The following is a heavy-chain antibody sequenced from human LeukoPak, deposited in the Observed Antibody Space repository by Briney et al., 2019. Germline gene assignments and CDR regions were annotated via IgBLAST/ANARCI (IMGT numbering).Heavy chain of an antibody. CDR3: GSEAYYDSSAGF. CDR2: SYYGGGT. D-gene: IGHD3-22*01. Sequence: PSETLSLTCTVSGGSISSSSYYWGWIRQPPGKGLEWIGSSYYGGGTYYNPSLDSRVTISLDTSKNQFYLKVTSVTDADTAVYFCGSEAYYDSSAGFWGLGTLVTVSS. CDR1: GGSISSSSYY. V-gene: IGHV4-39*07. J-gene: IGHJ4*02.